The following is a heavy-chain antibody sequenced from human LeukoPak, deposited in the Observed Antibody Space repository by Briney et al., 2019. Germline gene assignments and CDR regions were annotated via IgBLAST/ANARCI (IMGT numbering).Heavy chain of an antibody. V-gene: IGHV1-2*02. Sequence: ASVKVSCKASGYTFTGYYMHWVRQAPGQGLEWMGWINPNSGGTNYAQKFQGRVTMTRDTSISTAYMELSRLRSDDTAVYYCARPLSKSRLQRGVRFDPWGQGTLVTVSS. CDR2: INPNSGGT. J-gene: IGHJ5*02. D-gene: IGHD3-10*01. CDR3: ARPLSKSRLQRGVRFDP. CDR1: GYTFTGYY.